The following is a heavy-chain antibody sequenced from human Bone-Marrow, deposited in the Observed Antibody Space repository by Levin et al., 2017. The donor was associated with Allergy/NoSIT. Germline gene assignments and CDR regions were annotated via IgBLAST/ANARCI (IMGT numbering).Heavy chain of an antibody. D-gene: IGHD3-10*01. V-gene: IGHV3-53*01. CDR2: IYSGGST. J-gene: IGHJ6*02. CDR3: ARASRATTYYYGSGADYYGMDV. CDR1: GFTVSSNY. Sequence: GESLKISCAASGFTVSSNYMSWVRQAPGKGLEWVSVIYSGGSTYYADSVKGRFTISRDNSKNTLYLQMNSLRAEDTAVYYCARASRATTYYYGSGADYYGMDVWGQGTTVTVSS.